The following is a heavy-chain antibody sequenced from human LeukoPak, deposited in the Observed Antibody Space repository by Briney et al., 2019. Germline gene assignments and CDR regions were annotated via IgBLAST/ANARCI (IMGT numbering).Heavy chain of an antibody. J-gene: IGHJ4*02. V-gene: IGHV3-33*01. D-gene: IGHD2-15*01. Sequence: GGSLRLSCAASGFTFSSYGMHWVRQAPGKGLEWVAAIWYDGSNKYYADSVKGRFTISRDNSKNTLYLQMNSLRAEDTAVYYCARDPLGYCSGGSCYPFDYWGQGTLVTVSS. CDR1: GFTFSSYG. CDR2: IWYDGSNK. CDR3: ARDPLGYCSGGSCYPFDY.